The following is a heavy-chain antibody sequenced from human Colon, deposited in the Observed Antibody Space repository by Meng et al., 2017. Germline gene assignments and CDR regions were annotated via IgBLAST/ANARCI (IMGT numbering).Heavy chain of an antibody. D-gene: IGHD1-26*01. V-gene: IGHV3-23*01. Sequence: GESLKISCAASGFTFSSFAMSWVRQAPGKGLEWVSTISNNDATTYYADSVKGRFTISRDNSKNTLYLQMSSLRVDDTAVYYCAKDPDTSAFDIWGQGTMVTVSS. CDR3: AKDPDTSAFDI. CDR2: ISNNDATT. J-gene: IGHJ3*02. CDR1: GFTFSSFA.